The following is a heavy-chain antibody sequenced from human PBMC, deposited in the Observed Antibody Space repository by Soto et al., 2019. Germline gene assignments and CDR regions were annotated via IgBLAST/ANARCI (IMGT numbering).Heavy chain of an antibody. CDR1: GFTFSSYS. V-gene: IGHV3-21*01. Sequence: GGSLRLSCAASGFTFSSYSMNWVRQAPGKGLEWVSSISSSSSYIYYADSVKGRFTISRDNAKNSLYLQMNSLRAEDTAVYYCARGTLTVTSTYYFDYWGQGTTVTVSS. J-gene: IGHJ4*02. CDR2: ISSSSSYI. D-gene: IGHD4-17*01. CDR3: ARGTLTVTSTYYFDY.